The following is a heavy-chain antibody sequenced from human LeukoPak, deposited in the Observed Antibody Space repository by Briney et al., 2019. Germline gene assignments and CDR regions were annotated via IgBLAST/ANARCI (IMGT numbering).Heavy chain of an antibody. J-gene: IGHJ5*02. Sequence: GGSLRLSCAASGFTFSSYWMSWVRQAPGKGLEWVANIKQDGSGKYYVDSVKGRFTISRDNAKNSLYLQMNSLRAEDTAVYYCARGDYDFWSGYHANNWFDPWGQGTLVTVSS. CDR3: ARGDYDFWSGYHANNWFDP. CDR2: IKQDGSGK. V-gene: IGHV3-7*01. CDR1: GFTFSSYW. D-gene: IGHD3-3*01.